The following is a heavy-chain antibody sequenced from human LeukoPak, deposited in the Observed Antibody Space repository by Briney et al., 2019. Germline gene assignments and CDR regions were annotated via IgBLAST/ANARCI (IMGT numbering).Heavy chain of an antibody. Sequence: ASVKVSCKASGYTFTSYDINWVRQATGQWLEWMGWVNPNSGNTRYAQKFQGRLTMTRNTSISTAYMELSSLRSEDTAVYYCAKNYDFLTGYANWGQGTLVTVSS. CDR3: AKNYDFLTGYAN. J-gene: IGHJ4*02. D-gene: IGHD3-9*01. CDR2: VNPNSGNT. CDR1: GYTFTSYD. V-gene: IGHV1-8*01.